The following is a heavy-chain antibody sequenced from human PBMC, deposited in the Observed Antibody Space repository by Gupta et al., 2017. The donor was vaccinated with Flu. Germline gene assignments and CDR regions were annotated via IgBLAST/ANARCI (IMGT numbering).Heavy chain of an antibody. J-gene: IGHJ4*02. CDR2: ISGSGSNT. D-gene: IGHD1-26*01. Sequence: PGKGLKWVSAISGSGSNTYYADSVKGRFTLSRDNSKNTLYLQMNSLRAEDTAVYYCAKDATDSGSYYGLFDYWGQGTLVTVSS. CDR3: AKDATDSGSYYGLFDY. V-gene: IGHV3-23*01.